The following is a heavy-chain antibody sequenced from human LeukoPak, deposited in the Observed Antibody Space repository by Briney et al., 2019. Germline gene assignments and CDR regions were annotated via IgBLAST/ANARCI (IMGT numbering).Heavy chain of an antibody. CDR2: INSDGSEG. J-gene: IGHJ4*02. CDR3: ARAQYYYDSSGQIQYYFDY. Sequence: GSLRLSCAVSGFTFSGFWMSWSRQAPGKGLEWVASINSDGSEGYYADVVKGRFTISRDNAKNSLYLQMNSLRAEDTAVYYCARAQYYYDSSGQIQYYFDYWGQGTLVTVSS. V-gene: IGHV3-7*03. CDR1: GFTFSGFW. D-gene: IGHD3-22*01.